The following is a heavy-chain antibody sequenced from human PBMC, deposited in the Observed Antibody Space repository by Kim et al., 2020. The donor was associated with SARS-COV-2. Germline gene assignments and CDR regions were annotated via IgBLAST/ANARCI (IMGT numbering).Heavy chain of an antibody. Sequence: GESLKISCKGSGYSFTTYWIGWVRQMPGQGLEWMGNINPANSDTRYSPSFQGQVTISVDKSISTAYLQWSSLRAPDPPMYSCPRRGQKDFWGQGTLATVS. CDR1: GYSFTTYW. CDR3: PRRGQKDF. V-gene: IGHV5-51*01. J-gene: IGHJ4*02. CDR2: INPANSDT. D-gene: IGHD3-3*01.